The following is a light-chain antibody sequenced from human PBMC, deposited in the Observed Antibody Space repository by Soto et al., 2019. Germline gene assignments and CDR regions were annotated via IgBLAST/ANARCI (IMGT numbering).Light chain of an antibody. J-gene: IGKJ2*01. Sequence: DIHLTQSPSFLSASVGDRVTITCRASQGMSSYLAWYQQEPGKARKLLIYTASTLQSGVPSRFSGSGSGTEFTLTISSLQPEDFATYYCQQLDSYPHTFGQGTKLEIK. CDR3: QQLDSYPHT. V-gene: IGKV1-9*01. CDR1: QGMSSY. CDR2: TAS.